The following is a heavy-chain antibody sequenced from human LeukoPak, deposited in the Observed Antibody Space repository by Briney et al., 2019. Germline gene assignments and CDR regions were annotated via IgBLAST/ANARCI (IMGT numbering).Heavy chain of an antibody. CDR2: ISYDGSNK. V-gene: IGHV3-30-3*01. J-gene: IGHJ4*02. D-gene: IGHD2-21*02. CDR3: ASGGDAGY. CDR1: GFTFSSYA. Sequence: GGSLRLSCAASGFTFSSYAMHWVRQAPGKGLEWVAVISYDGSNKYYADSVKGRFTISRDNSKNTLYLQMNSLRAEDTAVYHCASGGDAGYWGQGTLVTVSS.